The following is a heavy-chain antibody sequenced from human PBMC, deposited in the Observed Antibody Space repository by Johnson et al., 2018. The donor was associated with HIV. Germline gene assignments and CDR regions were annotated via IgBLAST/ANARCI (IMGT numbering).Heavy chain of an antibody. J-gene: IGHJ3*02. CDR3: AKDPLVVPAATLDAFDI. V-gene: IGHV3-33*06. Sequence: QVQLVESGGGVVQPGGSLRLSCAVSGFTFSSYGMHWVRQAPGKGLEWVAVIWYDGSNKYYADSVKGRFTISRDNSKNTLYLQMHSLRAEDTAIYYCAKDPLVVPAATLDAFDIWGQGTMVTVSS. D-gene: IGHD2-2*01. CDR2: IWYDGSNK. CDR1: GFTFSSYG.